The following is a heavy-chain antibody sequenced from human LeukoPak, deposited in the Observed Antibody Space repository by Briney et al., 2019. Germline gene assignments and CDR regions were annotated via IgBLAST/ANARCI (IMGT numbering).Heavy chain of an antibody. CDR3: ARVGGYYDSSGYYALVY. D-gene: IGHD3-22*01. V-gene: IGHV3-48*01. J-gene: IGHJ4*02. CDR2: ISSSSSTI. CDR1: GFTFSSYS. Sequence: GGSLRLSCAASGFTFSSYSMNWVRQAPGKGLEWVSYISSSSSTIYYADSVKGRFTISRDNAKNSLYLQMNSLRAEDTAVYYCARVGGYYDSSGYYALVYWGQGTLVTVSS.